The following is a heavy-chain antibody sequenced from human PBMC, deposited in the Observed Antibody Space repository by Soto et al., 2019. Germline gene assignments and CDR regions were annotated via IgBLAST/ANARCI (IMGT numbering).Heavy chain of an antibody. D-gene: IGHD3-3*01. CDR3: AREPNDTFERSLYYDFWSGYYAGFNWLDP. CDR1: GYTFTSYA. Sequence: GASVKVSCKASGYTFTSYAMHWVRQAPGQRLEWMGWINAGNGNTKYSQKFQGRVTITSDTSASTAYMELSSLRSEDTAVYYCAREPNDTFERSLYYDFWSGYYAGFNWLDPWGQGTLVTVSS. V-gene: IGHV1-3*01. J-gene: IGHJ5*02. CDR2: INAGNGNT.